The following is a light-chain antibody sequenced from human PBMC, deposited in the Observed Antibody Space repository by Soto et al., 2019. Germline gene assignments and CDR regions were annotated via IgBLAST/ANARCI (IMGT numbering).Light chain of an antibody. V-gene: IGLV1-44*01. CDR2: SNN. J-gene: IGLJ1*01. CDR3: VAWDDSLNYV. CDR1: SSNIGSNT. Sequence: SVLTQPPSASGTPRQRVTISCSGNSSNIGSNTVNWYQQLPGTAPKLLIYSNNQRPSGVPDRFSGSKSGTSASLAISGLQSEDEADYYCVAWDDSLNYVFGTGTKVTVL.